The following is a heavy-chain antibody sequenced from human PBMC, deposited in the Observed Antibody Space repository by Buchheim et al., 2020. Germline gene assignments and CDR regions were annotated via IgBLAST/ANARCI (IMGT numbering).Heavy chain of an antibody. Sequence: QVQLVQSGAEVKKPGASVKVSCKASGYTFTSYYMHWVRQAPGQGLEWMGIINPSGGSTSYAQKFQGRVTMTRDTSTSTVSMELSSLRSEDTAVYYCARDLDVCSSTSCPPGHNWFDPWGQGTL. J-gene: IGHJ5*02. D-gene: IGHD2-2*01. CDR2: INPSGGST. CDR1: GYTFTSYY. V-gene: IGHV1-46*01. CDR3: ARDLDVCSSTSCPPGHNWFDP.